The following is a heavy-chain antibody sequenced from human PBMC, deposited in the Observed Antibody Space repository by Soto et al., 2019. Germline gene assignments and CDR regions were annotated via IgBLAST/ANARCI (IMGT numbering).Heavy chain of an antibody. CDR3: ARDLAAAGFPNWFDP. CDR2: IIPILGIA. Sequence: SVKVSCKASGGTFSSYTISWVLQAPGQGLEWMGRIIPILGIANYAQKFQGRVTITADKSTSTAYMELSSLRSEDTAVYYCARDLAAAGFPNWFDPWGQGTPVTVSS. D-gene: IGHD6-13*01. J-gene: IGHJ5*02. V-gene: IGHV1-69*04. CDR1: GGTFSSYT.